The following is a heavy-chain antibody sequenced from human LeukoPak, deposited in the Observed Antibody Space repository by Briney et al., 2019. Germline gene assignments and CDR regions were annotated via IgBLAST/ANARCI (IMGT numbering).Heavy chain of an antibody. Sequence: SETLSLTCTVSGGSISGYYWSWIRQPPGKGLEWIRHIFYSGSTNYNPSLKSRVTISVDTSKNQFSLKLSSVTAADTAVYFCARVYYGRTYDYWYFDLWGRGTLVTVSS. CDR2: IFYSGST. V-gene: IGHV4-59*01. CDR1: GGSISGYY. J-gene: IGHJ2*01. D-gene: IGHD3-10*01. CDR3: ARVYYGRTYDYWYFDL.